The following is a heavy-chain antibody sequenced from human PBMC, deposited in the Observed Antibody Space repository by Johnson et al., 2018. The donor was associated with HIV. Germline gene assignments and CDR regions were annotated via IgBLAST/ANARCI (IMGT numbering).Heavy chain of an antibody. CDR2: IGTAGDT. J-gene: IGHJ3*02. CDR3: AREGPVPGGDAFDI. D-gene: IGHD3-16*01. Sequence: VQLVESGGGLVQPGGSLRLSCAASGFTFSSYDMHWVRQATGKGLEWVSAIGTAGDTYYPGSVKGRFTISRENAKNSLYLQINSLRAGDTAVYYCAREGPVPGGDAFDIWGQGTMVTVSS. CDR1: GFTFSSYD. V-gene: IGHV3-13*01.